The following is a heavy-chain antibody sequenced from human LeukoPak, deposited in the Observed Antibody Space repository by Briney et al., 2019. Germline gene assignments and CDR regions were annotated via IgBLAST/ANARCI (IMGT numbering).Heavy chain of an antibody. J-gene: IGHJ6*03. V-gene: IGHV6-1*01. D-gene: IGHD6-19*01. CDR2: TYYRSKWYN. CDR3: ARAAPYSSGRRNYCYYMDV. Sequence: SQTLSLTCAISGDSVSSNSAAWNWIRQSPSRGLEWLGRTYYRSKWYNDYAVSVKSRITINPDTSKNQFSLQLNSVTPEDTALYYCARAAPYSSGRRNYCYYMDVWGKGTTVTVSS. CDR1: GDSVSSNSAA.